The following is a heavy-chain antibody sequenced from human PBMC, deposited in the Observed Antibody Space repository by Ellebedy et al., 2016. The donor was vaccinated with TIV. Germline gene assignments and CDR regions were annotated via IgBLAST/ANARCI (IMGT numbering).Heavy chain of an antibody. CDR2: INQDGSRK. Sequence: GGSLRLSXAASGFTFSNYWMSWVRQAPGKGLEWVANINQDGSRKDYVDSVEGRFTISRDNARKTLYMQMNNLRAEDTAVYYCARDGTTSSMDIWGQGTMVAVSS. V-gene: IGHV3-7*01. J-gene: IGHJ3*02. CDR1: GFTFSNYW. D-gene: IGHD1-1*01. CDR3: ARDGTTSSMDI.